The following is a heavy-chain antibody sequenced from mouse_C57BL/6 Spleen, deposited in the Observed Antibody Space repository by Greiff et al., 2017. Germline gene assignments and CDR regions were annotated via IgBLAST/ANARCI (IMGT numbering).Heavy chain of an antibody. J-gene: IGHJ4*01. CDR1: GFSLTSYG. Sequence: QVQLQESGPGLVAPSPSLSITCTVSGFSLTSYGVHWVRQPPGKGLEWLVVIWSDGSTTYNSALKSRLSISKDNSKSQVFLKMNSLQTDDTAMYYCARDDGYYLYAMDYWGQGTSVTVSS. V-gene: IGHV2-6*03. CDR3: ARDDGYYLYAMDY. D-gene: IGHD2-3*01. CDR2: IWSDGST.